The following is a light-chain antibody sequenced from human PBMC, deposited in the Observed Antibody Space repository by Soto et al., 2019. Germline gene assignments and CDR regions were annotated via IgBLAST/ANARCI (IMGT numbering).Light chain of an antibody. CDR2: KAS. V-gene: IGKV1-5*03. CDR3: QQSYNIPFN. CDR1: QSISSW. Sequence: DIQMTPSLSSLSASVGDIVPITCLASQSISSWLAWYQQKPGKAPKLLIYKASSLESGVPSRFSGSGSGTDFTLTISSLQPEDFASYFCQQSYNIPFNCGPGTKGDIK. J-gene: IGKJ3*01.